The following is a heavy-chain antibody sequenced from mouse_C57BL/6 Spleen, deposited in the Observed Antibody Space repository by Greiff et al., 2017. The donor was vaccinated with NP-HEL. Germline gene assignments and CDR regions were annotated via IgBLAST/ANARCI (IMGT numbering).Heavy chain of an antibody. J-gene: IGHJ4*01. CDR3: ARTLYAMDY. V-gene: IGHV1-61*01. Sequence: QVHVKQPGAELVRPGSSVKLSCKASGYTFTSYWMDWVKQRPGQGLEWIGNIYPSDSETHYNQKFKDKATLTVDKSSSTAYMQLSSLTSEDSAVYYCARTLYAMDYWGQGTSVTVSS. CDR1: GYTFTSYW. CDR2: IYPSDSET.